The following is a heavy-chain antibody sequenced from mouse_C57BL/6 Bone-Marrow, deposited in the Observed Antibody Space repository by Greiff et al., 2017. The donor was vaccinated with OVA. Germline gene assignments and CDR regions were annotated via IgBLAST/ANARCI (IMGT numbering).Heavy chain of an antibody. Sequence: QVQLQQPGAELVRPGTSVKLSCKASGYTFTSYWMHWVKQRPGRGLEWIGRIDPNSGGTKYNEKFKSKATLTVDKPSSTAYMQLSSLTSEDSAVYYCARWARYGSSYWYFDVWGTGTTVTVSS. CDR1: GYTFTSYW. CDR3: ARWARYGSSYWYFDV. D-gene: IGHD1-1*01. J-gene: IGHJ1*03. V-gene: IGHV1-72*01. CDR2: IDPNSGGT.